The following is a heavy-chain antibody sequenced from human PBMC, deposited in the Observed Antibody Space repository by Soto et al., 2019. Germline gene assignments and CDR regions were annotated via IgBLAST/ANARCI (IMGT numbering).Heavy chain of an antibody. J-gene: IGHJ5*02. CDR1: GFTFTSSA. CDR3: AADREYSSSWGWFDP. CDR2: IVVGSGNT. V-gene: IGHV1-58*01. D-gene: IGHD6-6*01. Sequence: GASVKVSCKASGFTFTSSAVQWVRQARGQRLEWIGWIVVGSGNTNYAQKFQERVTITRDMSTSTAYMELSSLRSEDTAVYYCAADREYSSSWGWFDPWGQGTLVTVSS.